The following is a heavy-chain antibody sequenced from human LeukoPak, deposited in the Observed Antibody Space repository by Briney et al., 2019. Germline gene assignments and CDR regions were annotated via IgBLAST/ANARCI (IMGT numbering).Heavy chain of an antibody. J-gene: IGHJ6*02. V-gene: IGHV3-23*01. CDR1: GFTFSSYA. CDR3: AKDTSITIFGVVARHYYGMDV. Sequence: GGSLRLSCAASGFTFSSYAMSWVRQAPGKGLEWVSAISGSGGSTYYADSVKGRFTISRDNSKNTLYLQMNSLRAEDTAVYYCAKDTSITIFGVVARHYYGMDVWGQGTTVTVSS. D-gene: IGHD3-3*01. CDR2: ISGSGGST.